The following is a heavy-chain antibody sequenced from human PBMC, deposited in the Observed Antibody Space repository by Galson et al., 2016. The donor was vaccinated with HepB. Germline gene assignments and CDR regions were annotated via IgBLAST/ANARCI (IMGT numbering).Heavy chain of an antibody. J-gene: IGHJ4*02. CDR3: ARAARSGYSVVDY. V-gene: IGHV4-31*03. CDR2: IDYSGRT. Sequence: TLSLTCTVSGGSISSIHYYWSWIRQHPGEGLEWIGHIDYSGRTYFNPSLKSGVTVSRDTSKSQFFLKLSSVTAADTAVSYCARAARSGYSVVDYWGQGTLVTVSS. CDR1: GGSISSIHYY. D-gene: IGHD3-22*01.